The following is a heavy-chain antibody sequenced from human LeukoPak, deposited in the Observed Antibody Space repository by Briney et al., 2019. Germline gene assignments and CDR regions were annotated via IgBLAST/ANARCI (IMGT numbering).Heavy chain of an antibody. CDR1: GFTFSSYS. Sequence: GGSLRLSCAASGFTFSSYSMNWVRQAPGKGLEWVAFIRYDGSKKKYADSVKGRFAISRDNSKKKLYLQMNSLRAEDTAVYYCAKGYYGSGTYGWFDPWGQGTLVTVSS. D-gene: IGHD3-10*01. J-gene: IGHJ5*02. V-gene: IGHV3-30*02. CDR2: IRYDGSKK. CDR3: AKGYYGSGTYGWFDP.